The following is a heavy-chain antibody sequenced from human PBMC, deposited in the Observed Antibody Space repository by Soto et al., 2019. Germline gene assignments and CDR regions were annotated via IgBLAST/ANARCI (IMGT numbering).Heavy chain of an antibody. Sequence: GGSLRLSCAASGFTFSSYAMHWVRQAPGKGLEWVAVISYDGSNKYYADSVKGRFTISRDNAKNTLYLQMNSLRAEDTAVYYCTTVFDVWGQGTQVTVSS. CDR2: ISYDGSNK. J-gene: IGHJ4*02. CDR1: GFTFSSYA. CDR3: TTVFDV. V-gene: IGHV3-30-3*01. D-gene: IGHD1-1*01.